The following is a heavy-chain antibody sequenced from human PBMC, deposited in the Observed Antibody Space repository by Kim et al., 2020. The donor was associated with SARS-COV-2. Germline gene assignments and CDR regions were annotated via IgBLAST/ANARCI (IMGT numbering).Heavy chain of an antibody. V-gene: IGHV7-4-1*02. J-gene: IGHJ4*02. CDR3: AREGYSSTWYFFGS. CDR1: GYTFTNYA. D-gene: IGHD6-13*01. CDR2: INTNTGNP. Sequence: ASVKVSCKASGYTFTNYAMNWVRQAPGQGLEWMGWINTNTGNPTYAQGFTGRFVFSLDTSVSTAYLQISSLKAEDTAVYYCAREGYSSTWYFFGSWGQGTLVTVSS.